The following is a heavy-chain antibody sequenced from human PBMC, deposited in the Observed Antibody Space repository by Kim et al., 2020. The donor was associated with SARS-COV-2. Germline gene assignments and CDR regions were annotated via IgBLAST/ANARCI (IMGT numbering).Heavy chain of an antibody. D-gene: IGHD4-17*01. J-gene: IGHJ4*02. Sequence: SETLSLTCSVSGASITNERYYWAWVRQPPGKGLEWVGSSRYRGNTYYSPSLKSRVAISLDTSNRQFSLKLNSVTAADTAVYFCAQHDFADYGPPFDYWGQGVLVHVSS. CDR1: GASITNERYY. CDR2: SRYRGNT. CDR3: AQHDFADYGPPFDY. V-gene: IGHV4-39*01.